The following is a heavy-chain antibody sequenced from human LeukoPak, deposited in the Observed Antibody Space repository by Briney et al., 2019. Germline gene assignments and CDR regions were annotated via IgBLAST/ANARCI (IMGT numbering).Heavy chain of an antibody. CDR2: IYPGDSDT. J-gene: IGHJ6*02. CDR1: GYSFTTYW. Sequence: GESLKISCKASGYSFTTYWIGWVRQMPGKGLEWMGIIYPGDSDTRYSPSFQGQVTISAEKSISTAYLQWSSLKASDTAMYYCARRVAMAGYYAMDVWGQGTTVTVSS. V-gene: IGHV5-51*01. D-gene: IGHD6-19*01. CDR3: ARRVAMAGYYAMDV.